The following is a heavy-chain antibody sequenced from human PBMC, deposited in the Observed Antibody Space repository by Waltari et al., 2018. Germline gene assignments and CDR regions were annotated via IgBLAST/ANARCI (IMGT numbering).Heavy chain of an antibody. CDR1: GGTFSSYA. J-gene: IGHJ5*02. Sequence: QVQLVQSGAEVKKPGSSVKVSCKSSGGTFSSYAISWVRKAPGPGLEGMGGIIPIFGTANYAQKFQGRVTITTDESTSTAYMELSSLRSEDTAVYYCASAYSSSGYGWFDPWGQGTLVTVSS. V-gene: IGHV1-69*05. D-gene: IGHD6-13*01. CDR2: IIPIFGTA. CDR3: ASAYSSSGYGWFDP.